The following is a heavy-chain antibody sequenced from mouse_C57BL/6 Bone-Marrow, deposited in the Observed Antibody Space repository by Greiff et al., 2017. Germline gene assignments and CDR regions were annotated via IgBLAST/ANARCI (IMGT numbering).Heavy chain of an antibody. J-gene: IGHJ4*01. CDR3: TTEAIDY. Sequence: EVQLQQSGAELVRPGASVKLSCTASGFNIKDDYMHWVKQRPEQGLEWIGWIDPENGDTEYASKFQGKATITADTSSNTAYLQLSSLTSKDTAVYYCTTEAIDYWGLRTSVTVSS. CDR1: GFNIKDDY. V-gene: IGHV14-4*01. CDR2: IDPENGDT.